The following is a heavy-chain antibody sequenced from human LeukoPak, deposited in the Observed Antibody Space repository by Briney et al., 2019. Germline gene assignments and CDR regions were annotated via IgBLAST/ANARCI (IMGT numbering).Heavy chain of an antibody. Sequence: PSETLSLTCAVYGGSFSGYYWSWIRQPPVKGLEWIGEINHSGSTNYNPSLKSRVTISVDTSKNQFSLKLSSVTAADTAVYYCAGRYDSSGYYYVRRAFDIWGQGTMVTVSS. CDR1: GGSFSGYY. CDR2: INHSGST. D-gene: IGHD3-22*01. V-gene: IGHV4-34*01. J-gene: IGHJ3*02. CDR3: AGRYDSSGYYYVRRAFDI.